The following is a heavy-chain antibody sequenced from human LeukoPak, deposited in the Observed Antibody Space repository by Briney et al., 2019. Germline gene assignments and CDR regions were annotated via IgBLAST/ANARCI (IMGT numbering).Heavy chain of an antibody. Sequence: SETLSLTCTVSGGSISSSSYYWGWIRQPPGKGLEWIGSIYYSGSTYYNPSLKSRVAISVDTSKNQCSLKLSSVTAADTAVYYCARYYYDSSGYPIDAFDIWGQGTMVTGSS. J-gene: IGHJ3*02. CDR2: IYYSGST. D-gene: IGHD3-22*01. V-gene: IGHV4-39*07. CDR3: ARYYYDSSGYPIDAFDI. CDR1: GGSISSSSYY.